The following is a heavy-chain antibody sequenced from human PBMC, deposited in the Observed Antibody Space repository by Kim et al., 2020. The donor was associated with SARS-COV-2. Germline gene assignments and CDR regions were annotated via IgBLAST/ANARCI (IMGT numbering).Heavy chain of an antibody. D-gene: IGHD1-1*01. J-gene: IGHJ2*01. CDR1: GFSFNTYA. V-gene: IGHV3-30*18. Sequence: GGSLRLSCAASGFSFNTYAMHWVRQAPGKGLECVAVISSDGSYKYYADSVRGRFTTSRDNSKKTQYLQMNSLRVEDTAVYPCANQRQTGLWYFELWCRGSLVTVSS. CDR2: ISSDGSYK. CDR3: ANQRQTGLWYFEL.